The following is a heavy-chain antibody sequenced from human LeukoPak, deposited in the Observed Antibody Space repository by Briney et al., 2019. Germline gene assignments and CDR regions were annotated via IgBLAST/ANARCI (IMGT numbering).Heavy chain of an antibody. J-gene: IGHJ4*02. CDR1: GFTFSDYY. D-gene: IGHD4-4*01. Sequence: PGGSLRLSCAASGFTFSDYYMSWIRQAPGKALGWVSYISSSGSTIYYADSVKGRFTISRDNAKNSLYLQMNSLRAEDTAVYYCARDSYRYSSNFDYWGQGTLVTVSS. CDR2: ISSSGSTI. V-gene: IGHV3-11*01. CDR3: ARDSYRYSSNFDY.